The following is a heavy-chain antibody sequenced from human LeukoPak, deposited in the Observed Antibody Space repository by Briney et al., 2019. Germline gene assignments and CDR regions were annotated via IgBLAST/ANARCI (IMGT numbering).Heavy chain of an antibody. Sequence: GGSLRLSCAASGFTFSDHYMDWVRQAPGKGLEWVGRTRNKANSYTTEYAASVKGRFTISRDDSENSLSLQMNSLKTEDTAVYYCTRGRFCSGGSCYGARWGQGTLVTVSS. J-gene: IGHJ4*02. D-gene: IGHD2-15*01. CDR2: TRNKANSYTT. CDR3: TRGRFCSGGSCYGAR. CDR1: GFTFSDHY. V-gene: IGHV3-72*01.